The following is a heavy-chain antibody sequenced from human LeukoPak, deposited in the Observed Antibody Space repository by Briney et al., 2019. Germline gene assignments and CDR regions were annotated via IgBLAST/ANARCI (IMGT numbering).Heavy chain of an antibody. D-gene: IGHD3-10*01. V-gene: IGHV4-4*07. J-gene: IGHJ6*02. CDR1: GGSISSYY. CDR3: ARDLLLRFGELSRNYYYYGMDV. CDR2: IYTSGST. Sequence: PSETLSLTCTVSGGSISSYYWSWIRQPAGKGLEWIGRIYTSGSTNYNPSLKSRVTMSVDTSKNQFSLKLSSVTAADTAVYYCARDLLLRFGELSRNYYYYGMDVWGQGTTVTVSS.